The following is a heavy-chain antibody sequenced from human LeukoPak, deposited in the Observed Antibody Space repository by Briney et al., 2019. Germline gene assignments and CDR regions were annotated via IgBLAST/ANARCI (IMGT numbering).Heavy chain of an antibody. CDR2: ISPYDGDT. CDR3: ARDYCTRGGNCYKEDLFDP. J-gene: IGHJ5*02. V-gene: IGHV1-18*01. D-gene: IGHD2-15*01. CDR1: GYTFAIYG. Sequence: ASVKVSCKASGYTFAIYGISWVRQAPGQGLEWMAWISPYDGDTNYAQNFEGRVTMTTETSTSTAYMELRSLRSDDTAIYYCARDYCTRGGNCYKEDLFDPWGQGTLVTVSS.